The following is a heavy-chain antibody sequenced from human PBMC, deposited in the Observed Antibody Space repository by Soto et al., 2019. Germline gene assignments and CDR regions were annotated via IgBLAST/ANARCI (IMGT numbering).Heavy chain of an antibody. CDR1: GFTFSSYA. Sequence: GGSLRLSCAASGFTFSSYAMSWVRQAPGKGLEWVSAISGSGGSTYYADSVKGRFTISRDNAKNSLYLQMNSLRAEDTAVYYCARDLPDYVWGGYHHYGMDVWGQGTTVTVSS. CDR2: ISGSGGST. V-gene: IGHV3-23*01. CDR3: ARDLPDYVWGGYHHYGMDV. J-gene: IGHJ6*02. D-gene: IGHD3-16*02.